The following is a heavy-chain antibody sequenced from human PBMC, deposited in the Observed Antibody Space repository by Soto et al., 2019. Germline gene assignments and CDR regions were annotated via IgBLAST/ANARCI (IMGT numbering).Heavy chain of an antibody. CDR1: GYTFTMSG. V-gene: IGHV1-18*01. J-gene: IGHJ6*02. Sequence: QVQLEQSGAEVKKPGASVKVSCKSSGYTFTMSGISWVRQAPGQGLEWMGWISGYNDNTNYEQKFQDRVTMTTDTSTNTAYMELRSLRSDDTAVYYCAREGPRPYYYYGMDVWGQGTTVTVSS. CDR2: ISGYNDNT. CDR3: AREGPRPYYYYGMDV.